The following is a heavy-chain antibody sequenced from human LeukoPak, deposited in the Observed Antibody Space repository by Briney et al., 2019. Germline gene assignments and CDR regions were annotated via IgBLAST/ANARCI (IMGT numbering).Heavy chain of an antibody. J-gene: IGHJ4*02. CDR3: AWTPYCGGDCYVDY. CDR1: GFSLSTSGMR. D-gene: IGHD2-21*02. V-gene: IGHV2-70*04. Sequence: SGPALVKPTQTLTLTCTFSGFSLSTSGMRVSWIRQPPGKALEWLARIDWDDEKFYSTSLKTRLTISKDTSKYQVVLTMTNMDPVDTATYYCAWTPYCGGDCYVDYWGQGTLVTVSS. CDR2: IDWDDEK.